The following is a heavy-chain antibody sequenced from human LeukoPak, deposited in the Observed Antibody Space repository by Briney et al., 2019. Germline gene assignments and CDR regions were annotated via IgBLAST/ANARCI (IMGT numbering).Heavy chain of an antibody. CDR1: GLTVTSNY. CDR2: IYSGGDT. J-gene: IGHJ4*02. V-gene: IGHV3-53*01. CDR3: ARPGYSTGAFDY. Sequence: RGSLRPSCAASGLTVTSNYMSWIRQAPGKGLEWVSVIYSGGDTYYADSVKGRFTISRDNSKNTLYLQMNSLRAEDTAVYYCARPGYSTGAFDYWGQGTLVTVSS. D-gene: IGHD6-25*01.